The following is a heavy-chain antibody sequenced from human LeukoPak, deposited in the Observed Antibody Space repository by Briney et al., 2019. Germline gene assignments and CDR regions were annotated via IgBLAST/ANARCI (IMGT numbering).Heavy chain of an antibody. CDR1: GFTFSSYA. CDR3: AKVRWELLGFDY. Sequence: PGGSLRLSCSASGFTFSSYAMSWVRPAPGKGLEWVSAISGSGGSTYYADSVKGRFTISRDNSKNTLYLQMNSLRAEDTAVYYCAKVRWELLGFDYWGQGTLVTVSS. V-gene: IGHV3-23*01. CDR2: ISGSGGST. J-gene: IGHJ4*02. D-gene: IGHD1-26*01.